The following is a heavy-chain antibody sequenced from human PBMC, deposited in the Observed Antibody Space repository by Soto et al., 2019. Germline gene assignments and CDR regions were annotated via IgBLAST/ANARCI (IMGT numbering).Heavy chain of an antibody. D-gene: IGHD3-10*01. V-gene: IGHV3-23*01. J-gene: IGHJ4*02. CDR1: GFTFSRFA. CDR2: ISNSGGST. CDR3: SSSSPASDY. Sequence: EVQMLESGGGLVQPGGSLRLSCVASGFTFSRFAMSWVRQAPGKGLEWVSAISNSGGSTYYADSVKGRFTISRDNAKNTLYLQRTSLRAEDTAFYYCSSSSPASDYWGQGTLVTVSS.